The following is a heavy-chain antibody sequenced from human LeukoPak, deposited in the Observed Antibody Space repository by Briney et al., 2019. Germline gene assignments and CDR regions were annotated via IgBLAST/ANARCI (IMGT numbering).Heavy chain of an antibody. J-gene: IGHJ3*02. Sequence: PSETLSLTCTVSGGSISNYYWTWIRQPPGKGLEWIGFISYSGNTNYNPSLKSRVTISVDTSKNQFPLKLSSVTAADTAVYYCARSDGSGGPFDIWGQGTMVTVSS. CDR1: GGSISNYY. CDR2: ISYSGNT. CDR3: ARSDGSGGPFDI. D-gene: IGHD3-10*01. V-gene: IGHV4-59*01.